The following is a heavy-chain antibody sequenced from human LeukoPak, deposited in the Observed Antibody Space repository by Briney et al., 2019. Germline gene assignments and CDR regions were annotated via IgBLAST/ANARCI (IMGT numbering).Heavy chain of an antibody. Sequence: PGGSLRLSCAASGFTFSSYAMSWVRQAPGKGLEWVSAISGSGGSTYYADSVKGRFTISRDNSKNTLYLQMNSLRAEDTAVYYCAKDLYAYYYDSSRPGYFDYWGQGTLVTVSS. V-gene: IGHV3-23*01. CDR1: GFTFSSYA. D-gene: IGHD3-22*01. J-gene: IGHJ4*02. CDR3: AKDLYAYYYDSSRPGYFDY. CDR2: ISGSGGST.